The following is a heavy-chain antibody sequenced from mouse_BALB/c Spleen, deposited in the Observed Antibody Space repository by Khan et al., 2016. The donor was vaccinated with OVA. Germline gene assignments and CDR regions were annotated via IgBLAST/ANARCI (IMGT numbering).Heavy chain of an antibody. CDR2: IYWDDDK. CDR1: GFSLSASGVS. D-gene: IGHD2-4*01. V-gene: IGHV8-12*01. CDR3: ARRPRGVYSDYLFAY. J-gene: IGHJ3*01. Sequence: QVTLKESGPGILQPSQTLSLTCSFSGFSLSASGVSVSWIRQPSGKGLEWLAHIYWDDDKRYNPSLKSRLTISKATSRNQVFLKIASVDTADTATYYCARRPRGVYSDYLFAYRGQGTLVTVSA.